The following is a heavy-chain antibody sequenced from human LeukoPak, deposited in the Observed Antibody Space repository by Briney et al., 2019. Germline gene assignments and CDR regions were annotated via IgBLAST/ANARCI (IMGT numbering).Heavy chain of an antibody. CDR2: ISGSGSDGST. J-gene: IGHJ4*02. D-gene: IGHD3-10*01. CDR1: GFTFSSYG. Sequence: GGSLRLSCAASGFTFSSYGMSWVRQAPGKGLEWVSGISGSGSDGSTYYAHSVKGRFTISRDNSKNTLYLQMNSLRAEDTAVYYCAHQFGYWGQGTLVTVSS. CDR3: AHQFGY. V-gene: IGHV3-23*01.